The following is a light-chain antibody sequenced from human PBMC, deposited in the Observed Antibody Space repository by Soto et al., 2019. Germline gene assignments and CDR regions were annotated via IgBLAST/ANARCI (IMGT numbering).Light chain of an antibody. J-gene: IGLJ1*01. CDR3: GTWDSSLRAL. V-gene: IGLV1-51*02. Sequence: QAVVTQPPSVSAAPGQKVTISCSGNSSNVGSHGVSWFQQLPGKAPKLLIYGDSQRPSGIPERFSGSKSGTSATLGITGLQTGDEADYYCGTWDSSLRALFGTGTKLTVL. CDR1: SSNVGSHG. CDR2: GDS.